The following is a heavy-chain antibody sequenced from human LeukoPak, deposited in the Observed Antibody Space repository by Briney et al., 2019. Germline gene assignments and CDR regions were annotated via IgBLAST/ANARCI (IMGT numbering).Heavy chain of an antibody. D-gene: IGHD3-22*01. V-gene: IGHV4-39*01. CDR3: ARQGRYYDSGGYPDY. Sequence: SETLSLTCTVSGGSISSSSYYWGWIRQPPGKGLEWIRSIYYSGSTYYNPSLKSRVTISVDTSKNQFSLKLSSVTAADTAVYYCARQGRYYDSGGYPDYWGQGTLVTVSS. CDR2: IYYSGST. J-gene: IGHJ4*02. CDR1: GGSISSSSYY.